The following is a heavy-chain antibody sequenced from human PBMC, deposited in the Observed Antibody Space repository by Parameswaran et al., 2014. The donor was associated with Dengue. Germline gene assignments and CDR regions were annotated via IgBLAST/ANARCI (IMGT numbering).Heavy chain of an antibody. V-gene: IGHV4-39*01. CDR3: ATAANRRLY. CDR2: LSYGTT. D-gene: IGHD2-2*01. J-gene: IGHJ4*02. Sequence: ASETLSLTCTVSGGSFSSIDYYWGWGPPGPRERAGVDWEHLSYGTTYYTPSLKSRVTISVDKSKNQIYLQLTSVTAADTAVYYCATAANRRLYWGQGAQVTVSS. CDR1: GGSFSSIDYY.